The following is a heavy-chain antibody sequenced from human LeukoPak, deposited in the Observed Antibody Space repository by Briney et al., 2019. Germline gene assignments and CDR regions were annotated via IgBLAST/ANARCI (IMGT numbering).Heavy chain of an antibody. CDR1: GFSLSTSGVA. Sequence: SGPTLVKPTQTLTLTCSFSGFSLSTSGVAVGWIRQPPGGALEWLAVTYWNDDERYSPSLKSGLTITRDTSKNQVVLTMTNMDPVDTATYYCAHGVVAAGNRHFDYWGQGTLVTVSS. CDR3: AHGVVAAGNRHFDY. D-gene: IGHD6-25*01. J-gene: IGHJ4*02. V-gene: IGHV2-5*01. CDR2: TYWNDDE.